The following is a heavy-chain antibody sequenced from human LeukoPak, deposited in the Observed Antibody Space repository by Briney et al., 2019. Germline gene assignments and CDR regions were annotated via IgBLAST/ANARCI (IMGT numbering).Heavy chain of an antibody. J-gene: IGHJ6*02. CDR2: IYYSGST. D-gene: IGHD3-10*01. CDR3: ARRGHGMDV. Sequence: TSETLSLTCTVSGGSISSYYWSWIRQPPGKGLEWIGYIYYSGSTNYNPSLKSRVTISVDTSKNQFSLKLSSVTAADTAVYYCARRGHGMDVWGQGTTVTVSS. CDR1: GGSISSYY. V-gene: IGHV4-59*01.